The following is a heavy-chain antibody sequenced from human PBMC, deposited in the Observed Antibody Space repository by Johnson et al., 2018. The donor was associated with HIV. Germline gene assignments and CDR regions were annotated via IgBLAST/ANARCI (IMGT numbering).Heavy chain of an antibody. CDR2: LTWNSGSV. V-gene: IGHV3-9*01. D-gene: IGHD2-21*01. CDR1: GFTFDDYA. Sequence: EVQLVESGGGLVQPGRSLRLSCAASGFTFDDYAMHWVRQPPGKGLEWVSGLTWNSGSVAYADSVKGRFTISRDNARNSLYLQMNSLRAEDTAVYYCAREVHIVVVSSFRWAFDIWGQGTLVTVSS. J-gene: IGHJ3*02. CDR3: AREVHIVVVSSFRWAFDI.